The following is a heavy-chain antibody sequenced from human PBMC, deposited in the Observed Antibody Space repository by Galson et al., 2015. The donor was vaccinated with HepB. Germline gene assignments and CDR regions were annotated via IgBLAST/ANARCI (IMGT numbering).Heavy chain of an antibody. CDR3: AKDLKQQLVRGYFDY. Sequence: SLRLSCAASGFTFSSYAMSWVRQAPGEGLEWVSAISGSGGSTYYADSVKGRFTISRDNSKNTLYLQMNSLRAEDTAVYYCAKDLKQQLVRGYFDYWGQGTLVTVSS. J-gene: IGHJ4*02. CDR1: GFTFSSYA. D-gene: IGHD6-13*01. V-gene: IGHV3-23*01. CDR2: ISGSGGST.